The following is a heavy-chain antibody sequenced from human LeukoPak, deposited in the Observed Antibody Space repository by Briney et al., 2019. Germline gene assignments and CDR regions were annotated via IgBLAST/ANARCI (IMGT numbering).Heavy chain of an antibody. Sequence: GGSLRLSCAASGFTVSSNYMSWVRQAPGKGLEWVSVIYSGSSTYYADSVKGRFTISRDNSKNTLYLQMNSLRAEDTAVYYCARDLWWELPQLGGNYWGQGTLVTVSS. CDR1: GFTVSSNY. D-gene: IGHD1-26*01. V-gene: IGHV3-53*01. CDR3: ARDLWWELPQLGGNY. CDR2: IYSGSST. J-gene: IGHJ4*02.